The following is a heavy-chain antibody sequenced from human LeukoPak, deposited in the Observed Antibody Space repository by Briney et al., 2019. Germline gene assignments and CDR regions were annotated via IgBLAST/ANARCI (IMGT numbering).Heavy chain of an antibody. D-gene: IGHD6-19*01. V-gene: IGHV3-53*01. J-gene: IGHJ4*02. CDR2: SSSTLKI. Sequence: GGSLRLSCAASGFSVRTTYMSWVRQAPGKGLEWVSAISSSTLKIYYADSVKGRFTISRDNSKNTLYLQMNSLRAEDTAVYYCATGYSSGWYLYWGQGTLVTVSS. CDR3: ATGYSSGWYLY. CDR1: GFSVRTTY.